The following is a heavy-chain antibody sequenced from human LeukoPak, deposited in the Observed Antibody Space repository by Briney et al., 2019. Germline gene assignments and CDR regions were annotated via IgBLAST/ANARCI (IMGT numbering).Heavy chain of an antibody. CDR2: IREDGGHT. D-gene: IGHD4-17*01. CDR1: GFTFTNHW. V-gene: IGHV3-7*01. Sequence: GGSLRLSCVTSGFTFTNHWMSWVRQAPGKGLEWVANIREDGGHTNYVDSVKGRFTISRDNAKNSLFLQMDGLRVDDTAVYFCARGPDYGDPADAFDIWGQGTMVTVSS. CDR3: ARGPDYGDPADAFDI. J-gene: IGHJ3*02.